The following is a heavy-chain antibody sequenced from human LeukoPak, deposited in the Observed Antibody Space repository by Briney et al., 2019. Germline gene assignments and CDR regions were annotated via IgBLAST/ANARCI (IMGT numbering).Heavy chain of an antibody. CDR2: VSGSGATT. Sequence: GGSLRLSCGASGFTFSSYGMSWVRQAPGKGLEWVSAVSGSGATTYYADSVKGRFTVSRDNSKNTLCLQMNSLRAEDTAVYFCAKDQADCSTSSCYERGFDYWGQGTLVTVSS. CDR3: AKDQADCSTSSCYERGFDY. CDR1: GFTFSSYG. D-gene: IGHD2-2*01. J-gene: IGHJ4*02. V-gene: IGHV3-23*01.